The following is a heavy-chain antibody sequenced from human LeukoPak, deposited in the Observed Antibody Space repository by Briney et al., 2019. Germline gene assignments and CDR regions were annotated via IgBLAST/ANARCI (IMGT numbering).Heavy chain of an antibody. Sequence: SETLSLTCTVSGGSISSGDYYWSWIRQPPGKGLEWIEYIYYSGSTYYNPSLKSRVTISVDTSKNQFSLKLSSVTAADTAVYYCARGSTVTYYFDYWGQGTLVTVSS. CDR2: IYYSGST. J-gene: IGHJ4*02. V-gene: IGHV4-30-4*01. D-gene: IGHD4-17*01. CDR3: ARGSTVTYYFDY. CDR1: GGSISSGDYY.